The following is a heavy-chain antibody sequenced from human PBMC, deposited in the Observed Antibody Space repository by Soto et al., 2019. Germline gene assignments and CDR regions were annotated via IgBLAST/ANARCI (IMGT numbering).Heavy chain of an antibody. Sequence: PSETLSLTCNVSCGSISSGGYHWSWIRQHPGKGLEWIAYIYYSGDTYYNPSLKSRVVISVHTSKKQFSLNLSSATAADTAVYYCARLAYSSRGGQFFDYWGQGVLVTVSS. CDR3: ARLAYSSRGGQFFDY. D-gene: IGHD6-13*01. CDR2: IYYSGDT. V-gene: IGHV4-31*03. J-gene: IGHJ4*02. CDR1: CGSISSGGYH.